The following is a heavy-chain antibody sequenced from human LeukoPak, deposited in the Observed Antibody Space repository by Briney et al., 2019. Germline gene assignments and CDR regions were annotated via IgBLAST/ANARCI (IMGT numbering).Heavy chain of an antibody. CDR3: ARTRYYYNSRSYGAPYYFDY. CDR1: GGSISSYY. V-gene: IGHV4-39*01. D-gene: IGHD3-10*01. J-gene: IGHJ4*02. CDR2: IYYSGST. Sequence: SETLSLTCTVSGGSISSYYWGWIRQPPGKGLEWIGSIYYSGSTYYNPSLKSRVTISVDTSKNQYSLKLSSVTAADTAVYYCARTRYYYNSRSYGAPYYFDYWGQGTLVTVSS.